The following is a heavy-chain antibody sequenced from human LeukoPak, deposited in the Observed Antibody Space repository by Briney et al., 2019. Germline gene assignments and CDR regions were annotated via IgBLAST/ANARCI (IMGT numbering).Heavy chain of an antibody. D-gene: IGHD3-22*01. V-gene: IGHV3-11*01. J-gene: IGHJ4*02. CDR1: GFTFSDYY. Sequence: GGSLRLSCAAPGFTFSDYYMSWIRQAPGKGLEWVSYISSSGSIIYYADSVKGRFTISRDNSKNTLYLQMNSLRAEDTAVYYCAKKGYYDGSGYYMYYFDHWGQGTLVTVSS. CDR2: ISSSGSII. CDR3: AKKGYYDGSGYYMYYFDH.